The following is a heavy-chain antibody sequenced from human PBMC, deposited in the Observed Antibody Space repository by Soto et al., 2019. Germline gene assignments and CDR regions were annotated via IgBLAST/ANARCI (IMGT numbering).Heavy chain of an antibody. V-gene: IGHV3-33*01. Sequence: GGSLRLSCAASGFTFSSYGMHWVRQAPGKGLEWVAVIWYDGSNKYYADSVKGRFTISRDNSKNTLYLQMNSLRAEDTAVYYCARGLSGYYPSYYYGLDVWGQGTTVTVAS. D-gene: IGHD3-3*01. CDR3: ARGLSGYYPSYYYGLDV. CDR2: IWYDGSNK. CDR1: GFTFSSYG. J-gene: IGHJ6*02.